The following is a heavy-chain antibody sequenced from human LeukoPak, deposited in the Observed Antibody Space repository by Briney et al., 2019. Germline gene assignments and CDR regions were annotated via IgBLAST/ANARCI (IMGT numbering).Heavy chain of an antibody. Sequence: SETLSLTCTVSGGSISNYYWSWIRQPPGKGLEWIGYIYYSGSTNYNPSLKSRVTISVDTSKNQFSLKLSFVTAADTAVYYCARRGETTTSFDYWGQGTLVTVSS. J-gene: IGHJ4*02. CDR1: GGSISNYY. V-gene: IGHV4-59*08. CDR3: ARRGETTTSFDY. CDR2: IYYSGST. D-gene: IGHD4-17*01.